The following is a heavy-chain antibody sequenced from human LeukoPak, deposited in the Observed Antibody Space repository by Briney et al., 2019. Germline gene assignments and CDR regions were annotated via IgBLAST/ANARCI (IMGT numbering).Heavy chain of an antibody. D-gene: IGHD5-12*01. J-gene: IGHJ6*03. CDR3: AKGYGYGNRYYYYYMDV. CDR2: IRYDGSNK. CDR1: GFTFSSYG. V-gene: IGHV3-30*02. Sequence: GGSLRLSCAASGFTFSSYGMHWVRQAPGKGLEWVAFIRYDGSNKYYADSVKGRFTISRDNSKNTLYLQMNSLRAEDTAVYYCAKGYGYGNRYYYYYMDVWGKGTTVTVSS.